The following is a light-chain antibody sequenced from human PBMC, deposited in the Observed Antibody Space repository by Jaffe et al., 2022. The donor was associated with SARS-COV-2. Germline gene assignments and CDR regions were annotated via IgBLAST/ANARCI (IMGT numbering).Light chain of an antibody. CDR3: QQTYDLPRA. V-gene: IGKV1-39*01. J-gene: IGKJ1*01. CDR2: AAS. CDR1: RTISNY. Sequence: DIQMTQSPSSLSASVGDRVTISCRASRTISNYLNWYQQIPGKAPRLLIYAASSLQSGVPSRFSGTASGTDFTLTISSLQPEDFATYFCQQTYDLPRAFGQGTKVEIK.